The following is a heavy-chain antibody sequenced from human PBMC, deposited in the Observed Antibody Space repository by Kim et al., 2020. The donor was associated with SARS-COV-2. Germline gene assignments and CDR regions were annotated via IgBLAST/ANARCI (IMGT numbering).Heavy chain of an antibody. CDR2: AD. V-gene: IGHV3-73*01. J-gene: IGHJ4*02. Sequence: ADEEAVSVKGRFTVSKDDSKNPAYLQMNGLKTEDTAVYYCATYIDYFFNYWGQGILVTVSS. CDR3: ATYIDYFFNY. D-gene: IGHD3-9*01.